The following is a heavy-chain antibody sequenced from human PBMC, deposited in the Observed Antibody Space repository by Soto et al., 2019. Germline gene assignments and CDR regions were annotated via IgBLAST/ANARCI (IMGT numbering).Heavy chain of an antibody. CDR2: IKSKTDGGTT. Sequence: GGSLRLSCAASGFTFSNAWMNWVRQAPGKGLEWVGRIKSKTDGGTTDYAAPVKGRFTISRDDSKNTLYLQMNSLKTEDTAVYYCTTYYYYDSSGLVDYWGQGTLVTVSS. V-gene: IGHV3-15*07. CDR1: GFTFSNAW. CDR3: TTYYYYDSSGLVDY. D-gene: IGHD3-22*01. J-gene: IGHJ4*02.